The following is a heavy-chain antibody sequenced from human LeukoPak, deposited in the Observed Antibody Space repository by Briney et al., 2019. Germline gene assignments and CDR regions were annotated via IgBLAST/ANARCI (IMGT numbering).Heavy chain of an antibody. CDR1: GGTFSSYA. Sequence: ASVKVSCKASGGTFSSYAISWVRQAPGQRLEWMGWINAGNGNTKYSPKFQGRVTITRDTSASTAYMELSSLRSEDTAIYYCARDGIYGDCDVWGQGTMVTVSS. J-gene: IGHJ3*01. D-gene: IGHD4-17*01. CDR3: ARDGIYGDCDV. CDR2: INAGNGNT. V-gene: IGHV1-3*01.